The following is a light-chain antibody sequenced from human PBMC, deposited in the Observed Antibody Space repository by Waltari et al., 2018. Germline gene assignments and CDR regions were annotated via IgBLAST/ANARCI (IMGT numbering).Light chain of an antibody. J-gene: IGKJ1*01. CDR3: QQRNDWPPT. V-gene: IGKV3-11*01. CDR2: DAS. Sequence: EIVLTQSPATLSLSPGERATLSCRTSRSVSVYLAWYQHKPGQAPRLLLSDASNRSTGIPARFSGSGSETDSSLSINNLEPDDSATYYCQQRNDWPPTFGRGTKLE. CDR1: RSVSVY.